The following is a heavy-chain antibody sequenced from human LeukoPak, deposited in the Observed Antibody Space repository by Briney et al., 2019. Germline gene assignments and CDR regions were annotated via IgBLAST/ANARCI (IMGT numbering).Heavy chain of an antibody. CDR3: ARDRYTWHDRDWFDS. J-gene: IGHJ5*01. Sequence: PSETLSLTCTVSGDSISTSYWSWIRQPAGKRMEWIGRVFASGETNYNPSLESRVIMSRDTSNNQFFLRLTSVTAADTAVYYCARDRYTWHDRDWFDSWGQGTLVTVSS. V-gene: IGHV4-4*07. CDR1: GDSISTSY. CDR2: VFASGET. D-gene: IGHD1-20*01.